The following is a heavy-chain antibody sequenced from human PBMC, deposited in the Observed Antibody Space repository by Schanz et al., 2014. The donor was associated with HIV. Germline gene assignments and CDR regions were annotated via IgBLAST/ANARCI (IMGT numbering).Heavy chain of an antibody. CDR1: GFTFSSYA. D-gene: IGHD3-16*01. V-gene: IGHV3-23*04. CDR3: AREVTYDYALS. Sequence: DVQLVESGGGLEQPGGSLRLSCAASGFTFSSYAMSWVRQAPGKGLEWVSGFSGSGGSTYYADSVKGRFTNSRDNSKKTLYLQMNSLRAEDTASYHCAREVTYDYALSWGQGTLVTVSS. CDR2: FSGSGGST. J-gene: IGHJ4*02.